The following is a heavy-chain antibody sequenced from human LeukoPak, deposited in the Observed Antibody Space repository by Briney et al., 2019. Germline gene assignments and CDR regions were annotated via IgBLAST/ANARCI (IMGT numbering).Heavy chain of an antibody. D-gene: IGHD3-10*01. CDR1: GGSFSGYY. J-gene: IGHJ4*02. CDR3: ARGLRRFGELRSNLDY. Sequence: SETLSLTCAVYGGSFSGYYWSWIRQPPGKGLEWIGEINHSGSTNYNPSLKRRVTISVDTSKNQFSLKLSSVTAADTAVFYCARGLRRFGELRSNLDYWGQGTLVTVSS. CDR2: INHSGST. V-gene: IGHV4-34*01.